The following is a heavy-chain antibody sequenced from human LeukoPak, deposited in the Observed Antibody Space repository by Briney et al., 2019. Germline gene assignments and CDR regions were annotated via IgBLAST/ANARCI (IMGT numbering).Heavy chain of an antibody. CDR1: GFRLSRYA. D-gene: IGHD6-13*01. CDR2: ISDSGGST. CDR3: AKCRGSSWSDYFDY. V-gene: IGHV3-23*01. Sequence: GGSLRLSCAVSGFRLSRYAMSGVRRAPGKGLEGVSAISDSGGSTYYADSVKGRFTISRDNSRNTLYLQMNTLRAEDTAVYYCAKCRGSSWSDYFDYWGQGTLVTVSS. J-gene: IGHJ4*02.